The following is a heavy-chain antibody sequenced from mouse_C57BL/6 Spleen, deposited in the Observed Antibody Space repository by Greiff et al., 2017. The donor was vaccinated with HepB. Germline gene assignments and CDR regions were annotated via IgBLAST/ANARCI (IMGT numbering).Heavy chain of an antibody. V-gene: IGHV5-17*01. CDR1: GFTFSDYG. D-gene: IGHD2-1*01. Sequence: EVQRVESGGGLVKPGGSLKLSCAASGFTFSDYGMHWVRQAPEKGLEWVAYISSGSSTIYYADTVKGRFTISRDNAKNTLFLQMTSLRSEDTAMYYCARGGYYGNYPFAYWGQGTLVTVSA. CDR3: ARGGYYGNYPFAY. J-gene: IGHJ3*01. CDR2: ISSGSSTI.